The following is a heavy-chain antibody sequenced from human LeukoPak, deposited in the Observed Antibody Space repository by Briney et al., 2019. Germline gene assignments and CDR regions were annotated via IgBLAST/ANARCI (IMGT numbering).Heavy chain of an antibody. CDR3: AKDIKAAASPTPGWFDP. Sequence: GGSLRLSCAASGFTFSSYNMNWVRQAPGKGLEWVAVLWYDGSNKYYADSVKGRFTISRDNSKNTLYLQMNSLRAEGTAVYYCAKDIKAAASPTPGWFDPWGQGTLVTVSS. CDR1: GFTFSSYN. J-gene: IGHJ5*02. V-gene: IGHV3-33*06. D-gene: IGHD6-13*01. CDR2: LWYDGSNK.